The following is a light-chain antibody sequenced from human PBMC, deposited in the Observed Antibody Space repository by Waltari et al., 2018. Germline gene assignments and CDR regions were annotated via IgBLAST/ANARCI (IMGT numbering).Light chain of an antibody. CDR3: SSYISSTSVI. Sequence: QSALTQPASVSGSPGQSITISCTGTRSDVGNYNLVSWYQQHPGKAPKPMISEVNKRPSGVSKRFSGSKSGNTSSLTISGLQSEDEASYYCSSYISSTSVIFGGGTKLTVL. J-gene: IGLJ2*01. V-gene: IGLV2-23*02. CDR1: RSDVGNYNL. CDR2: EVN.